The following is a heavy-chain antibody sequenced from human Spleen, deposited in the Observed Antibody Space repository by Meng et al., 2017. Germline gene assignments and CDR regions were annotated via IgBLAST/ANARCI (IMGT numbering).Heavy chain of an antibody. CDR1: GLTFSKYW. Sequence: GGSLRLSCAASGLTFSKYWMTWVRQAPGKGLEWVANINQEGSEKHYVDSVKGRFTISRDNSKNTLYLQMNSLRAEDTAVYYCARAGDYGDYVSSTSNYYYFYGMDVWGQGTTVTVSS. V-gene: IGHV3-7*01. CDR3: ARAGDYGDYVSSTSNYYYFYGMDV. CDR2: INQEGSEK. D-gene: IGHD4-17*01. J-gene: IGHJ6*02.